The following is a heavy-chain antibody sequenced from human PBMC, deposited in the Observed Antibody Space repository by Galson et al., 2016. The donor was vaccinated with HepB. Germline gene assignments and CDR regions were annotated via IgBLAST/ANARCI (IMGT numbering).Heavy chain of an antibody. D-gene: IGHD4/OR15-4a*01. V-gene: IGHV3-30*04. CDR1: GFTFSNYA. CDR2: ISYDARTN. CDR3: ASDPLLYGAEKSYNWFDP. Sequence: SLRLSCAASGFTFSNYAVHWVRQAPGKGLEWVAGISYDARTNYYTDSLRGRITIPRDNSKDTLYLQMNNLRPEDTAFYYCASDPLLYGAEKSYNWFDPWGQGTLVTVSP. J-gene: IGHJ5*02.